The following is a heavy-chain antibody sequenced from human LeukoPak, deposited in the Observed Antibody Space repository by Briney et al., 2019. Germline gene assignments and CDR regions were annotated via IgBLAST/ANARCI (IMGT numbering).Heavy chain of an antibody. CDR1: GFSLSNYG. CDR3: AKGWSGYPNDAFDI. D-gene: IGHD3-3*01. CDR2: IWGDQRYK. V-gene: IGHV3-33*06. J-gene: IGHJ3*02. Sequence: PGGSLTLSCTASGFSLSNYGMHWVRQAPGKGLEWVAIIWGDQRYKHYADSVKGRFTISRDNFKNTLYLQMNSLRGEDTALYYCAKGWSGYPNDAFDIWGQGTMVTVSS.